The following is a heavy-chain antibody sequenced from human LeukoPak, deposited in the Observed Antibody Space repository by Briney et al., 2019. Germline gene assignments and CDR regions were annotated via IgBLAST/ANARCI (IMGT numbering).Heavy chain of an antibody. J-gene: IGHJ6*02. CDR2: IYYSGST. CDR1: GGSISSYY. CDR3: ARHRALMDV. V-gene: IGHV4-59*08. Sequence: SETLSLTCTVSGGSISSYYWSWIRRPPGRGLEWIGYIYYSGSTNYNPSLKSRVTISVDTSKNQFSLKLSSVTAADTAVYYCARHRALMDVWGQGTTVTVSS.